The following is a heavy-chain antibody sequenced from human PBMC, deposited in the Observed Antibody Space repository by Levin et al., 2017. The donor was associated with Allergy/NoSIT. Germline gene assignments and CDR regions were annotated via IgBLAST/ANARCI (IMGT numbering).Heavy chain of an antibody. CDR1: GFTFSSYA. CDR3: ARNKNSRFGEFHLDY. Sequence: PGGSLRLSCAASGFTFSSYAMHWVRQAPGKGLEWVAVISYDGSNKYYADSVKGRFTISRDNSKNTLYLQMNSLRAEDTAVYYCARNKNSRFGEFHLDYWGQGTLVTVSS. J-gene: IGHJ4*02. D-gene: IGHD3-10*01. CDR2: ISYDGSNK. V-gene: IGHV3-30-3*01.